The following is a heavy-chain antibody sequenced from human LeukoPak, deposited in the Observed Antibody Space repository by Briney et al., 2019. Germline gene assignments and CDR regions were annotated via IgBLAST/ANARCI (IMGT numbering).Heavy chain of an antibody. V-gene: IGHV1-69*01. J-gene: IGHJ4*02. CDR2: IIPIFGTA. D-gene: IGHD5-18*01. CDR1: GGTFSSYA. Sequence: SVTVSCKASGGTFSSYAISWVRQAPGQGLEWMGGIIPIFGTANYAQKFQGRVTITADESTSTAYMELSSLRSEDTAAYYCARLTAMVTDFDYWGQGTLVTVSS. CDR3: ARLTAMVTDFDY.